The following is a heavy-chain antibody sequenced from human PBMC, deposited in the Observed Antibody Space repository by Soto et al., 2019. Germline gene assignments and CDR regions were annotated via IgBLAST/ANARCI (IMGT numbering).Heavy chain of an antibody. CDR1: GFTFSSYG. CDR2: IWYDGSNK. Sequence: GGSLRLSCAASGFTFSSYGMHWVRQAPGKGLEWVAVIWYDGSNKYYADSVKGRFTISRDNSRNTLYLQMNSLRAEDTAVYYCARDGPRYSSGWYYFDYWGQGXLVTVSS. D-gene: IGHD6-19*01. CDR3: ARDGPRYSSGWYYFDY. J-gene: IGHJ4*02. V-gene: IGHV3-33*01.